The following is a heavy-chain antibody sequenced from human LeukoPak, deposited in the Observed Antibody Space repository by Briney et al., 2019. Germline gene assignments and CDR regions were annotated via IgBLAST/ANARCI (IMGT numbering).Heavy chain of an antibody. CDR1: GFTFSDPY. V-gene: IGHV3-11*01. CDR2: ISPDGTTS. J-gene: IGHJ4*02. CDR3: ARGQWGLDY. Sequence: KSGGSLRLSCAAAGFTFSDPYMTWIRQAPGKALEWVSYISPDGTTSYYADSLKGRFTVSRDNAKNSLYLQMNSLSAEDTAVYFCARGQWGLDYWGQGALVTVSS. D-gene: IGHD1-26*01.